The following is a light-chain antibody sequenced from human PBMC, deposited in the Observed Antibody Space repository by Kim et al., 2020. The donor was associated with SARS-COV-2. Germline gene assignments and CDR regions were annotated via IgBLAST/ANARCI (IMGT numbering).Light chain of an antibody. CDR3: QQYGGSPPLT. Sequence: EIVLTQSPGTLSLSPGERATLSCRASQSVTSSALAWYQQKPGQAPRLLIYGAFSRATGIPDRFSGSGSGTDFTLTISRLEPEDFAMYYCQQYGGSPPLTFGGGTKVDIK. J-gene: IGKJ4*01. CDR2: GAF. CDR1: QSVTSSA. V-gene: IGKV3-20*01.